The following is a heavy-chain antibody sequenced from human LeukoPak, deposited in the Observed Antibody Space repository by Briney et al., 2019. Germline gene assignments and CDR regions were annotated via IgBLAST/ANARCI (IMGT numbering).Heavy chain of an antibody. CDR1: GGTFSSYA. D-gene: IGHD2-2*01. CDR2: IIPILGIA. V-gene: IGHV1-69*04. J-gene: IGHJ6*02. Sequence: GSSVKVSCKASGGTFSSYAISWVRQAPGQGLEWMGRIIPILGIANYAQKLQGRVTVTTDTSTSTAYMELRSLRSDDTAVYYCARARGVVPAAIFTPNYYYYGMDVWGQGTTVTVSS. CDR3: ARARGVVPAAIFTPNYYYYGMDV.